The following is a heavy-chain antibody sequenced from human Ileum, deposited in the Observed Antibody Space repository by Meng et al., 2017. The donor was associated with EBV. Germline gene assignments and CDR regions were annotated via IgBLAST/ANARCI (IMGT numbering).Heavy chain of an antibody. V-gene: IGHV3-30*04. CDR2: ISYDGNTK. J-gene: IGHJ4*02. Sequence: QVQLVESGGGVVQPGRSLRLSCAASGFTFSNYAMHWVRQAPGKGLEWVAVISYDGNTKYYAESVEGRFSISRDNSDNTMSLQMNILGPDDTGMYYCARERRGFYAEHWGQGALVTVSS. D-gene: IGHD1-14*01. CDR1: GFTFSNYA. CDR3: ARERRGFYAEH.